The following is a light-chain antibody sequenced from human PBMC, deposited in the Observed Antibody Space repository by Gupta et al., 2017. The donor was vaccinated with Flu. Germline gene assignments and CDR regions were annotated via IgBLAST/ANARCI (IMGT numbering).Light chain of an antibody. J-gene: IGLJ2*01. CDR2: EGS. CDR3: SAYTTSSTLV. Sequence: HSALTQPASVSGSPGPSLTISCTGTSSAIGGYNYVPWYQQHPGKAPKLMIYEGSNRTAGVANRFSGSKSDNTASLTISGRQDEDEDDYYCSAYTTSSTLVFGGGTKLTVL. CDR1: SSAIGGYNY. V-gene: IGLV2-14*01.